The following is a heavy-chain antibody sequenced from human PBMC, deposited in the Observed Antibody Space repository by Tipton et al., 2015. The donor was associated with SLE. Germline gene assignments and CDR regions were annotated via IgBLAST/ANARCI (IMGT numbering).Heavy chain of an antibody. Sequence: TLPLTCTVPGGSISSGDYYWSWIRQPPGKGLEWIGYIYYSGSTYYNPSLKSRVTISVDTSKNQFSLKLNSVTAADTAVYYCARAIAAADWGFDYWGQGTLVTVSS. D-gene: IGHD6-13*01. CDR2: IYYSGST. CDR3: ARAIAAADWGFDY. CDR1: GGSISSGDYY. V-gene: IGHV4-30-4*01. J-gene: IGHJ4*02.